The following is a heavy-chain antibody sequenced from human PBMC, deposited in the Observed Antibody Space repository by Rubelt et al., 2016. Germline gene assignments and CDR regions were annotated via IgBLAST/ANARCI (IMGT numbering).Heavy chain of an antibody. CDR3: AREWVEMATILLPFDY. CDR1: GFTFSDYY. CDR2: ISSSSTST. J-gene: IGHJ4*02. V-gene: IGHV3-11*06. Sequence: QVQLVESGGGLVKPGGSLRLSCAASGFTFSDYYMSWIRQAPGRGLEWVSYISSSSTSTNYADSVKGRFTISRDNSKNSLYLQMNSLRAEDTAVYYCAREWVEMATILLPFDYWGQGTLVTVSS. D-gene: IGHD5-24*01.